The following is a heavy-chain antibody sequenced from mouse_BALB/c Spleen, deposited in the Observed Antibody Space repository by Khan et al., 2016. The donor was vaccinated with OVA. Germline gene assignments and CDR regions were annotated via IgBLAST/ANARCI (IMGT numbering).Heavy chain of an antibody. Sequence: QVQLKQSGAELVRPGASVKLSCKASGYSFTSYWMNWVKQRPGQGLEWIGMIHPSDNETRLNQKFKDKATLTVDKSSSTAYMQLSSPTSEDSAVYYCARSRYDVYPYYFDYWGQGTTLTVSS. V-gene: IGHV1-74*01. CDR1: GYSFTSYW. CDR2: IHPSDNET. D-gene: IGHD2-3*01. CDR3: ARSRYDVYPYYFDY. J-gene: IGHJ2*01.